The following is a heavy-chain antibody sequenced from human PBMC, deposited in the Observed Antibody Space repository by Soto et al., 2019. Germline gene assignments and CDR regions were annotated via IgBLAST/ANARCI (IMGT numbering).Heavy chain of an antibody. D-gene: IGHD4-4*01. CDR2: IYHSGST. CDR1: GYSISSGYY. J-gene: IGHJ4*02. Sequence: SETLSLTCAVSGYSISSGYYWGWIRQPPGKGLEWIGSIYHSGSTYYNPSLKSRVTISVDTSKNQFSLKLSSVTAADTAVYYCARESSVTTQVFDYWGQGTLVTVSS. CDR3: ARESSVTTQVFDY. V-gene: IGHV4-38-2*02.